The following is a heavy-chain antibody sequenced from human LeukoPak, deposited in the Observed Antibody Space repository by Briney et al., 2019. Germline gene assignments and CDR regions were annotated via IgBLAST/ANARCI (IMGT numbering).Heavy chain of an antibody. CDR1: GFTFSDAW. D-gene: IGHD1-26*01. J-gene: IGHJ4*02. CDR2: IKSKTDGGTT. Sequence: GGSLRLYCAASGFTFSDAWMSWVRQTPGQGLEWVGRIKSKTDGGTTDYAAPVKGRFSISRDDSENTLYLQMDSLKTEDTGVYYCTTEMRWELLFDDWGQGTLVTVSS. V-gene: IGHV3-15*01. CDR3: TTEMRWELLFDD.